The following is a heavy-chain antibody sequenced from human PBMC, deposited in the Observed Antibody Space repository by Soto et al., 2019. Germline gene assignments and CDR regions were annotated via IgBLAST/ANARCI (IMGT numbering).Heavy chain of an antibody. CDR1: GGSISSGGYY. Sequence: QVQLQESGPGLVKPSQTLSLTCTVSGGSISSGGYYWSWIRQHPGKGLEWIGYIYYSGSTYYNPSLNSRVTISVDTSKNQFSLKLSSVTAADTAVYYCARGIDTVATGGNAFDIWGQWTMVTVSS. V-gene: IGHV4-31*03. CDR2: IYYSGST. D-gene: IGHD5-12*01. J-gene: IGHJ3*02. CDR3: ARGIDTVATGGNAFDI.